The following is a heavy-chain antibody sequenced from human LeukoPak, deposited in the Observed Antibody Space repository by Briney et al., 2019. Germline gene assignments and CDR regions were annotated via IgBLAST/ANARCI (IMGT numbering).Heavy chain of an antibody. CDR1: GFIFGDHA. V-gene: IGHV3-49*04. Sequence: PGRSLRLSCAASGFIFGDHAMSWVRQAPGKGLEWVGFIRSKAYGGTTEYAASVEGRFTISRDDPNSIAYLQMNSLKTEDTAVYYCSRGPIYLWLYNGMDVWGQGTTVIVSS. CDR3: SRGPIYLWLYNGMDV. D-gene: IGHD5-18*01. J-gene: IGHJ6*02. CDR2: IRSKAYGGTT.